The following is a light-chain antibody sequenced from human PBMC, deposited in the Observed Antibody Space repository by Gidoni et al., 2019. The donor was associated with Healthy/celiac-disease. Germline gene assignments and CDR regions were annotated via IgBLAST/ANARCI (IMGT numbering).Light chain of an antibody. V-gene: IGLV3-19*01. J-gene: IGLJ1*01. CDR2: GKN. CDR3: NSRDSSGNHYV. CDR1: SLRSYY. Sequence: SSELTQDPAVSVALGQTVRITCQGDSLRSYYASWYQQKPGQAPVLVIYGKNNRPSGIPDRFPGFSSGNTASLTITGAQAEDEADYYCNSRDSSGNHYVFGTGTKVTVL.